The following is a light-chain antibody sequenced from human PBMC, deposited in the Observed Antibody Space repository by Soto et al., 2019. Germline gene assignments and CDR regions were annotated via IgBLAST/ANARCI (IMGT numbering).Light chain of an antibody. V-gene: IGKV1-39*01. CDR1: QRISSF. Sequence: VHMTQSRSSLSASLGDILTIXCRASQRISSFLHWYRQKRGRAPKLLFSDASSLQSGGPSRFSCSGSVTDFTRTISSRQPDDFATYYCQQSYSTPITFGQGTRLEIK. CDR2: DAS. J-gene: IGKJ5*01. CDR3: QQSYSTPIT.